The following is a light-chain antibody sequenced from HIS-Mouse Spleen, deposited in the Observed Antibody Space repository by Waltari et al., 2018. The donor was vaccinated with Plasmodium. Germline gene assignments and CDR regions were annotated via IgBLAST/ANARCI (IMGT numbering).Light chain of an antibody. CDR2: EVS. V-gene: IGLV2-8*01. Sequence: QSALTQPPSASGSPGQSVTISCTGTSSDVGGYNSVSCYQQHPGKAPKLMIYEVSKRPSGVPDRFSGSKSGNTASLTVSGLQAEDEADYYCSSYAGSNNFVVFGGGTKLTVL. CDR3: SSYAGSNNFVV. CDR1: SSDVGGYNS. J-gene: IGLJ2*01.